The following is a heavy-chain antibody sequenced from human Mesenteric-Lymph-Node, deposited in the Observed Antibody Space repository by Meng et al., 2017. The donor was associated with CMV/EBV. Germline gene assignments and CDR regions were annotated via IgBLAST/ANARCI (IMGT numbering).Heavy chain of an antibody. J-gene: IGHJ6*02. CDR3: ARAGRKGSYGYYYYGMDV. D-gene: IGHD5-18*01. Sequence: GESLKISCAASGFTFSSYDMHWVRQATGKGLEWVSAIGTAGDTYYPGSVKGRFTISRDNAKNSLYLQMNSLRAEDTAVYYCARAGRKGSYGYYYYGMDVWGQGTTVTVSS. V-gene: IGHV3-13*01. CDR2: IGTAGDT. CDR1: GFTFSSYD.